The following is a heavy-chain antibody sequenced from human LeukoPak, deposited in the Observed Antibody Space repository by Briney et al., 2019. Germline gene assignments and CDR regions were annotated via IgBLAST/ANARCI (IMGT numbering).Heavy chain of an antibody. CDR3: ATLGGTSGWYPDH. D-gene: IGHD6-19*01. CDR1: GFTVSGSA. V-gene: IGHV3-73*01. CDR2: VRSKGYNYAT. J-gene: IGHJ4*02. Sequence: GGSLRLSCAASGFTVSGSAMHWVRQASGKGLEWLGRVRSKGYNYATAYGASVKDRFIISRDDSKSTAHLQMSSLKSEDTAVYYCATLGGTSGWYPDHWGQGTLVTVSS.